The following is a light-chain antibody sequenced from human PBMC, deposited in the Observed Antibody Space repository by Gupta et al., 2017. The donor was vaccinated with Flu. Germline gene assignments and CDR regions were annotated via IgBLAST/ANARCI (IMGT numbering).Light chain of an antibody. CDR3: QQYNSYSA. CDR2: KAS. CDR1: QTISKW. V-gene: IGKV1-5*03. J-gene: IGKJ1*01. Sequence: DIQMTQSPSTLSASVGDRVNITCRASQTISKWLDWYQQKPGKAPKLLIYKASSLESGVPSRFSGSGSGTEFTLTIISLQPDDFATYYCQQYNSYSAFGQGTKVEIK.